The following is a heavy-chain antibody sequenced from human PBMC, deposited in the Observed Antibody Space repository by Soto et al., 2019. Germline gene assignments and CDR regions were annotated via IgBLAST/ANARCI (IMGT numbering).Heavy chain of an antibody. D-gene: IGHD4-17*01. CDR3: ARSVGDYGETFDY. CDR1: GYTFTSYY. J-gene: IGHJ4*02. V-gene: IGHV1-46*01. CDR2: INPSGGST. Sequence: QVQLVQSGAEVKKPGASVKVSCKASGYTFTSYYMHWVRQAPGQGLEWMGIINPSGGSTSYAQKFQGRATMTRDTSTSTVYMELSSLRSEDTAIYYCARSVGDYGETFDYWGQGTLVSVSS.